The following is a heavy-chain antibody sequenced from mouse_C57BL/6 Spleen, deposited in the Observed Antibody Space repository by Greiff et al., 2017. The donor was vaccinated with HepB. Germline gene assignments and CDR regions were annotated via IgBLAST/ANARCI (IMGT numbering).Heavy chain of an antibody. D-gene: IGHD3-2*02. Sequence: QVQLKQSGAELAKPGASVKLSCKASGYTFTSYWMHWVKQRPGQGLEWIGYINPSSGYTKYNQKFKDKATLTADKSSSTAYMQLSSLTYEDSAVYYCAQTAQATNYFDYWGQGTTLTVSS. CDR3: AQTAQATNYFDY. CDR2: INPSSGYT. V-gene: IGHV1-7*01. J-gene: IGHJ2*01. CDR1: GYTFTSYW.